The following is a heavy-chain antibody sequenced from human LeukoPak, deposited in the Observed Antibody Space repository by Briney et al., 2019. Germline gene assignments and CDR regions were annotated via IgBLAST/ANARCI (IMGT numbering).Heavy chain of an antibody. CDR2: IIYSGNT. Sequence: SETLSLTCTASSGSISSTSYYWGWIRQPPGRGLEWIGGIIYSGNTYYNPSLKSRVTISVDTTKNQFSPKLTSVTAADTAVYFCVRHFHGSGYVVDLWGQETLVTVSS. CDR1: SGSISSTSYY. J-gene: IGHJ5*02. CDR3: VRHFHGSGYVVDL. V-gene: IGHV4-39*01. D-gene: IGHD6-13*01.